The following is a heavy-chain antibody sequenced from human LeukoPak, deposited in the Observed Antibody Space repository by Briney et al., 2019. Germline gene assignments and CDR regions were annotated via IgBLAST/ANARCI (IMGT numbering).Heavy chain of an antibody. CDR3: ARVGAISGEGDY. J-gene: IGHJ4*02. CDR1: GGSISSSSYY. D-gene: IGHD1-26*01. CDR2: IYYSGST. Sequence: SETLSLTCTVSGGSISSSSYYWGWIRQPPGKGLEWIGSIYYSGSTNYNPSLKSRVTISVDTSKNQFSLKLSSVTAADTAVYYCARVGAISGEGDYWGQGTLVTVSS. V-gene: IGHV4-39*07.